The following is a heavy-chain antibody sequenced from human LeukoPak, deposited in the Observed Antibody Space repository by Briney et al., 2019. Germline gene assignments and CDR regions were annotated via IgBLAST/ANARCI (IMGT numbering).Heavy chain of an antibody. V-gene: IGHV3-30*04. CDR3: ARARGKWHLLPLDY. Sequence: GGSLRLSCAASRFPFSSFAFHWVRQAPGKGLEWVAVTSHDGSTNHYADSVKGRFTISRDNSNNSLYLQMTSLSAEDTAVYYCARARGKWHLLPLDYWGQGALVTVSS. J-gene: IGHJ4*02. CDR1: RFPFSSFA. CDR2: TSHDGSTN. D-gene: IGHD5-12*01.